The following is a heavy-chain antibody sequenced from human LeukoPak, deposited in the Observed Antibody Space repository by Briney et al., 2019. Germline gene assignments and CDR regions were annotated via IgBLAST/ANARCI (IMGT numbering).Heavy chain of an antibody. V-gene: IGHV4-39*07. CDR3: AARDFWSGYPVHHLDY. CDR1: GGSISSSSYY. D-gene: IGHD3-3*01. Sequence: PSETLSLTCTVSGGSISSSSYYWGWIRQPPGKGLEWIGSIYYSGSTYYNPSLKSRVTISVDKSKNQFSLKLSSVTAADTAVYYCAARDFWSGYPVHHLDYWGQGTLVTVSS. CDR2: IYYSGST. J-gene: IGHJ4*02.